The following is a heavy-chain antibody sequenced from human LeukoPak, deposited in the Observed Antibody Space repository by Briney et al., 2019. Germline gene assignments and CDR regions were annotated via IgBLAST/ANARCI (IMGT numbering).Heavy chain of an antibody. V-gene: IGHV3-48*01. CDR3: ARDLVAGLSDY. Sequence: GGSLRLSCAASGFTFSSYVMHWVRQAPGKGLEWVSYISSSGSTIYYADSVKGRFTISRDNAKNSLYLQMNSLRAEDTAVYYCARDLVAGLSDYWGQGTLVTVSS. CDR2: ISSSGSTI. J-gene: IGHJ4*02. CDR1: GFTFSSYV. D-gene: IGHD6-19*01.